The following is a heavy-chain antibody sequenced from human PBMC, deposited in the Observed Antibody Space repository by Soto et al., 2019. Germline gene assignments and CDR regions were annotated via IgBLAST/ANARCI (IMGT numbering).Heavy chain of an antibody. CDR2: INPSGGCT. CDR3: AREGCTNGVCFNGVNWFAP. D-gene: IGHD2-8*01. Sequence: ASVKVSCKASGYTFTSYYMHWVRQAPGQGLEWMGIINPSGGCTSYAQKFQGRVTMTRNTSTSTVYMELSSLRSEDTAVYYCAREGCTNGVCFNGVNWFAPWGQGTLVTVSS. V-gene: IGHV1-46*03. CDR1: GYTFTSYY. J-gene: IGHJ5*02.